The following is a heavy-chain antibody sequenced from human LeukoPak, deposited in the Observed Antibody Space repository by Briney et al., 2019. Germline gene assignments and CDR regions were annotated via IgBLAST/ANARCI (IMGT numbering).Heavy chain of an antibody. Sequence: PGGSLRLSCAASGFTFSSYGMSWVRQAPGKGLEWVSAISGSGGSTYYADSVKGRFTISRDNSKNTLYLQMNSLRAEDTAVYYCAKDSPGQGILTGYYLDYWGQGTLVTVSS. V-gene: IGHV3-23*01. J-gene: IGHJ4*02. D-gene: IGHD3-9*01. CDR3: AKDSPGQGILTGYYLDY. CDR1: GFTFSSYG. CDR2: ISGSGGST.